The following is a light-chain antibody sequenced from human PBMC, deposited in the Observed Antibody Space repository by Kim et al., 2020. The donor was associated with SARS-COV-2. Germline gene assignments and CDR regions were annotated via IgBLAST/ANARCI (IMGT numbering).Light chain of an antibody. CDR2: GAS. V-gene: IGKV3-20*01. CDR3: QQYGSSPLT. CDR1: QSVIGDY. J-gene: IGKJ4*01. Sequence: SPGERATLSCRASQSVIGDYLAWYQQKPGQAPRLLIYGASSRATGIPDRFSGTGSGTDFTLTITRLEPEDFAVFYCQQYGSSPLTFGGGTKVDIK.